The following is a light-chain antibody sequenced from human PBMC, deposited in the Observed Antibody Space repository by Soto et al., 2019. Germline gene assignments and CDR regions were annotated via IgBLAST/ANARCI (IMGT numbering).Light chain of an antibody. J-gene: IGLJ1*01. Sequence: QSVLTHPASVSGAPGQSITFSFTGNSSDVGSYDYVSWHQQHPGKAPKLIIYDVNNRPSGVPSRFSGSKSGNTASLIISGLQTEDEADYYCCAYSTSGTHVFGTGTKVTVL. CDR2: DVN. CDR3: CAYSTSGTHV. CDR1: SSDVGSYDY. V-gene: IGLV2-14*03.